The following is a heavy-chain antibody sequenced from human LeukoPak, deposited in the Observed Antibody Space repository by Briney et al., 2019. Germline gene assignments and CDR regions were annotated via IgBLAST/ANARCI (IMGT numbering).Heavy chain of an antibody. J-gene: IGHJ3*01. CDR1: GGSITSHF. CDR3: ARDDYGVFDAFDV. D-gene: IGHD5-12*01. Sequence: NSSETLSLTCTVSGGSITSHFWTWIRQAPGKGLEWLGYVSKSGSTNYNPSLQSRITISLDTSKNQFSLKLTYVTAADTAVYFCARDDYGVFDAFDVWGQGTVVTVSS. CDR2: VSKSGST. V-gene: IGHV4-59*08.